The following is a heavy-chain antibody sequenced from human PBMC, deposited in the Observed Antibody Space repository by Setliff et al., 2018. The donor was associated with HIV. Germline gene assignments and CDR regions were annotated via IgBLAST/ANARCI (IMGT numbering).Heavy chain of an antibody. CDR2: INTGNGDT. V-gene: IGHV1-3*03. Sequence: GASVKVSCKASGYTFTSYAMHWVRQAPGQRLEWVGWINTGNGDTKYSQDFQGRVTISRDTSASTAHMELSSLRSEDMAVYYCARSQINLVRGVVHYFDYWGQGTRVTVSS. CDR1: GYTFTSYA. J-gene: IGHJ4*02. CDR3: ARSQINLVRGVVHYFDY. D-gene: IGHD3-10*01.